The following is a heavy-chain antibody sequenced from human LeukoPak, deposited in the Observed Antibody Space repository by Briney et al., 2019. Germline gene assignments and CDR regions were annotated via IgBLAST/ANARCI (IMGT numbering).Heavy chain of an antibody. CDR2: ISGGGGST. V-gene: IGHV3-23*01. J-gene: IGHJ5*02. CDR1: GFTVSSYD. D-gene: IGHD6-6*01. CDR3: AKNRAAARPSGPNWFDP. Sequence: GGSLRLSCAASGFTVSSYDMGWVRQAPGKGLEWVSAISGGGGSTYSAYAVEGRFTFTRDNYKNTLYLQMTSLRAEATAGYYCAKNRAAARPSGPNWFDPWGQGTLVTVSS.